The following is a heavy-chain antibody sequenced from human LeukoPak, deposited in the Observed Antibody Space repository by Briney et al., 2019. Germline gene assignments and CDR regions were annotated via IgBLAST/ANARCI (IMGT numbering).Heavy chain of an antibody. CDR2: ISGDNGDT. D-gene: IGHD3-22*01. J-gene: IGHJ4*02. Sequence: GASVKVSCKVSGYTFNVFGISWVRQAPGQGLEWMGRISGDNGDTNYAQKFQGRVTMTRDTSISTAYMELSRLRSDDTAVYYCASLLNDSSGYFDYWGQGTLVTVSS. CDR1: GYTFNVFG. V-gene: IGHV1-18*01. CDR3: ASLLNDSSGYFDY.